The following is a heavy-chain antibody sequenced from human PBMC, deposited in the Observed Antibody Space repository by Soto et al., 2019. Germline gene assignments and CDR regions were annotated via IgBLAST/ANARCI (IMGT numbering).Heavy chain of an antibody. CDR1: CGSIISGGYY. CDR2: IYYSGST. Sequence: SETLSLTCTFSCGSIISGGYYWSWIRQHPGKGLEWIGYIYYSGSTYYNPSLKSRVTISVDTSKNQFSLKLSSVTAADTAVYYCAREEYYYDSSGYYKGGGFFDYWGQGTLVTVSS. V-gene: IGHV4-31*03. D-gene: IGHD3-22*01. J-gene: IGHJ4*02. CDR3: AREEYYYDSSGYYKGGGFFDY.